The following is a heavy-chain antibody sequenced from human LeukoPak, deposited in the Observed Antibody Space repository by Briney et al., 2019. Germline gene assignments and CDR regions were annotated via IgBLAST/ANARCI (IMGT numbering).Heavy chain of an antibody. V-gene: IGHV1-2*02. CDR1: GYTFTGYY. D-gene: IGHD5-24*01. CDR2: INHNSGGT. J-gene: IGHJ4*02. Sequence: ASVKVSCKASGYTFTGYYMHWVRQAPGQGLEWMGWINHNSGGTNYAQKFQGRVTMTRDTSISTAYMELSRLRSDDTAVYYCARESEEMATMGGYWGQGTLVTVSS. CDR3: ARESEEMATMGGY.